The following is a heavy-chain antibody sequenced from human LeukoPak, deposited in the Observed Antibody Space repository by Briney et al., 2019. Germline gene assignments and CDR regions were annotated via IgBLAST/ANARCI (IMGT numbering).Heavy chain of an antibody. Sequence: GGSLRLSCAASGFTFSSYAMSWVRQAPGKGLEWVSVIYSGGSTYYADSVKGRFTISRDNSKNTLYLQMNSLRAEDTAVYYCARVSSSWYHGMDVWGQGTTVTVSS. J-gene: IGHJ6*02. CDR2: IYSGGST. CDR3: ARVSSSWYHGMDV. V-gene: IGHV3-53*01. CDR1: GFTFSSYA. D-gene: IGHD6-13*01.